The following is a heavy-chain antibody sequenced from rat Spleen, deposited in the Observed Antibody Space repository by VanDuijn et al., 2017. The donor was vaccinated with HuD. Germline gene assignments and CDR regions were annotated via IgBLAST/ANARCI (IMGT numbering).Heavy chain of an antibody. J-gene: IGHJ1*01. V-gene: IGHV5-22*01. Sequence: EVQLVESGGGLVQPGRSLKLSCAASGFIFSDYYMAWVRQAPTKGLEWVASINFEDFTPYHGDSVMGRFTISRDDGESTLYLQMNSLRSEDTATYYCVRLYNNHGYWYFDFWGPGTMVTVSS. D-gene: IGHD1-5*01. CDR3: VRLYNNHGYWYFDF. CDR2: INFEDFTP. CDR1: GFIFSDYY.